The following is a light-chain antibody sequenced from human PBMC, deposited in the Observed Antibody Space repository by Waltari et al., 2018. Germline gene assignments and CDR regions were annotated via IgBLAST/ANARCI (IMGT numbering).Light chain of an antibody. V-gene: IGKV1-39*01. Sequence: DIQMTQSPSSLSASVGDRVIITCRASQTINNYLKWYQQKPGKAPKLLISAASSLQSGVPVRFSGGGFGTDFILTISSLQPEDFATYYCQHSHRPPWTFGQGTRVEIK. J-gene: IGKJ1*01. CDR3: QHSHRPPWT. CDR2: AAS. CDR1: QTINNY.